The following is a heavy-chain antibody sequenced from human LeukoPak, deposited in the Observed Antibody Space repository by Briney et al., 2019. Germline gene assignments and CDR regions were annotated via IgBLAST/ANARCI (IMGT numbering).Heavy chain of an antibody. CDR1: GYTFTGYY. Sequence: GASVKLSCKASGYTFTGYYMHWERQAPGQGLEWMGWINPNSCGTNYAQKFQGRVTMTGDTSISTAYMELSRLRSDDTAVYYCARGAGGVRLYFDYWGQGTLVTVSS. J-gene: IGHJ4*02. CDR2: INPNSCGT. V-gene: IGHV1-2*02. D-gene: IGHD2-8*02. CDR3: ARGAGGVRLYFDY.